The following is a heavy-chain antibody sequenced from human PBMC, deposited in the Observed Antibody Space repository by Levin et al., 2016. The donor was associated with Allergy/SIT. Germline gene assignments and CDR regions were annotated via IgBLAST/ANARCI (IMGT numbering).Heavy chain of an antibody. V-gene: IGHV3-72*01. CDR3: ARAGYTHGMDV. D-gene: IGHD5-12*01. CDR2: VRNAFHSHTT. CDR1: GFTFSDHD. J-gene: IGHJ6*04. Sequence: GESLKISCAVSGFTFSDHDMDWVRQAPGKGLQWVGRVRNAFHSHTTEYAASVRGRFTISRDYSQNSLHLQMNSLKSEDTAVYYCARAGYTHGMDVWGKGTTVFVSS.